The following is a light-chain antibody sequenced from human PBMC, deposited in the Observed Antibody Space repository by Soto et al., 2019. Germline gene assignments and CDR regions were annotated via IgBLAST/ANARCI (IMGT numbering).Light chain of an antibody. CDR3: QQYDSSPLT. Sequence: EIVLTQSPGTLSLSPGERATLSCRASQSVSSSYLAWYQHKPGQAPRLLTYGASSRATGIPDRFSGSGSGTDFTLTISRLEPEDFAVYYCQQYDSSPLTFGGGTKVEIK. CDR1: QSVSSSY. V-gene: IGKV3-20*01. J-gene: IGKJ4*02. CDR2: GAS.